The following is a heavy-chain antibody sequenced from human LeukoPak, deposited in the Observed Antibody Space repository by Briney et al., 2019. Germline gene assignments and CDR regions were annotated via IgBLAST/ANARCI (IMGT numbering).Heavy chain of an antibody. CDR3: ASGDFWSGYYTGFMPDP. Sequence: PGGSLRLYCAASGFTVSSNYMSWVRQAPGNGLEWVSVIYSGGSTYYADSVKGRFTISRDNSKNTLYLQMNSLRAEDTAVYYCASGDFWSGYYTGFMPDPWGQGTLVTVSS. V-gene: IGHV3-66*02. CDR1: GFTVSSNY. D-gene: IGHD3-3*01. J-gene: IGHJ5*02. CDR2: IYSGGST.